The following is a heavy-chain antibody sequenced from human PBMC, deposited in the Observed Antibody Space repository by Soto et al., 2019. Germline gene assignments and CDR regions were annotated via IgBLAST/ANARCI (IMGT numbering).Heavy chain of an antibody. CDR1: GFIFSNAW. CDR3: TTDHPYNYDSSCYDH. Sequence: EVQLVESGGDLVNPGGSLRLSCAGSGFIFSNAWINWVRQAPGKGLEWVGHIKSKTDGGTTDYATPVKGRYTISRDDSKNTVFLQMNSLKTEDTAVYYCTTDHPYNYDSSCYDHWGQGTLVTVSS. V-gene: IGHV3-15*07. J-gene: IGHJ4*02. CDR2: IKSKTDGGTT. D-gene: IGHD3-22*01.